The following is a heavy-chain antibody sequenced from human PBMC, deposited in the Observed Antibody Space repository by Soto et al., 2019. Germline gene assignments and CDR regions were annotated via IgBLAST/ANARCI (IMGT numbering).Heavy chain of an antibody. D-gene: IGHD7-27*01. J-gene: IGHJ6*02. V-gene: IGHV2-26*01. Sequence: QVTLKESGPVLVKPTETLTLTCTVSGFSLSNARMGVSWIRQPPGKALEWLAHIFSNDEKSYSTSLKSRLTNSKETSKSQVVLTMTNMDPVDTATYYCARLTGGPYYYYYYGMDVWGQGTTVTVSS. CDR3: ARLTGGPYYYYYYGMDV. CDR2: IFSNDEK. CDR1: GFSLSNARMG.